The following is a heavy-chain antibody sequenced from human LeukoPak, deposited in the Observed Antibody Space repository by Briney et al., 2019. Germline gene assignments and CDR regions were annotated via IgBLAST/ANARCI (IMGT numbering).Heavy chain of an antibody. V-gene: IGHV4-39*07. D-gene: IGHD5-12*01. CDR1: GGSISSSSYY. Sequence: PSETLSLTCTVSGGSISSSSYYWGWIRQPPGKGLEWIGSIYYSGSTYYNPSLKSRVTISVDTSKNQFSLKLSSVTAADTAVYYCAGLGYSGYPDTYWGQGTLVTVSS. CDR2: IYYSGST. J-gene: IGHJ4*02. CDR3: AGLGYSGYPDTY.